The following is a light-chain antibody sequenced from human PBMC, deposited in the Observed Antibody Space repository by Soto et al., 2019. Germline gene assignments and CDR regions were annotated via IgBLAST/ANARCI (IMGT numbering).Light chain of an antibody. J-gene: IGKJ5*01. CDR3: QQRSTWPSIT. Sequence: EIVLTQSPATLSLSPGERATLSCRASQNINTYLAWYQQKPGQAPRLLIFDASDRATGVPARFSGSGSGTDFTLTITTLEPEDFAVYYCQQRSTWPSITFGQGTRLEIK. CDR1: QNINTY. V-gene: IGKV3-11*01. CDR2: DAS.